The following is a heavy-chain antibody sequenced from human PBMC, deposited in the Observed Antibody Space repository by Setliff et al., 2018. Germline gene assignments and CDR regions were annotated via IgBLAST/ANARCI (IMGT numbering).Heavy chain of an antibody. CDR1: GYAFGSSG. J-gene: IGHJ4*02. Sequence: GASVKVSCKASGYAFGSSGISWVRQAPGQGLEWMGWISAYNGYIVYAQKFQGRVTMTTDTSTTTAYMEVRSLRSDDTAVYYCARDRKEIVVKPPAASLDYWGQGTQVTVPS. V-gene: IGHV1-18*01. CDR3: ARDRKEIVVKPPAASLDY. D-gene: IGHD2-2*01. CDR2: ISAYNGYI.